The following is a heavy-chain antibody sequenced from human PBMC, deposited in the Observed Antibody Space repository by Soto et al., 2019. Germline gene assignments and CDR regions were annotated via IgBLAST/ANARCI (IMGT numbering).Heavy chain of an antibody. V-gene: IGHV3-33*01. Sequence: QVQLVESGGGVVQPGRSLRLSCAASGFTFRNYGIHWVRLTPGMGLEWVAGMRYDGSERYYIDSVKGQFTISRDNFRRKVFLQMNSLRAEDTAVYYCARGGPNGSYFDYWGQGTLVTVSS. CDR1: GFTFRNYG. J-gene: IGHJ4*02. CDR2: MRYDGSER. D-gene: IGHD1-1*01. CDR3: ARGGPNGSYFDY.